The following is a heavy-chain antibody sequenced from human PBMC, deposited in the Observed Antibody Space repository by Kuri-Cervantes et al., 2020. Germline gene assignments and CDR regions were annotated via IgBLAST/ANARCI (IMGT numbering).Heavy chain of an antibody. Sequence: SETLSFTCAVSGYSISSGYYWGWIRQPPGKGLEWIGYIYYSGSTNYNPSLKSRVTISVDTSKNQFSLKLSSVTAADTAVYYCARSPSRYYMDVWGKGTTVTVSS. CDR2: IYYSGST. J-gene: IGHJ6*03. V-gene: IGHV4-61*01. CDR3: ARSPSRYYMDV. CDR1: GYSISSGYY.